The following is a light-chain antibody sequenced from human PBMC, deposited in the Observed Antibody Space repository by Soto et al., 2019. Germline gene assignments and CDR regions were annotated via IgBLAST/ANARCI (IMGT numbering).Light chain of an antibody. J-gene: IGLJ1*01. Sequence: QSALTQPASVSGSPGQSITISCTGTNSDVGTHNLVSWYQQHPGKAPKLIIYEGTKRPSGVSNRFSGSKSGNTASLTISGLQAEDEADYYCCSHALLFGNGTKVTVL. CDR1: NSDVGTHNL. CDR3: CSHALL. CDR2: EGT. V-gene: IGLV2-23*01.